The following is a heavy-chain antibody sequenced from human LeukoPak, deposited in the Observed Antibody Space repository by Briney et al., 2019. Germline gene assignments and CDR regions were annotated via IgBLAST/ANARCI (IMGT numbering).Heavy chain of an antibody. D-gene: IGHD1-26*01. CDR1: GFTFDDYA. Sequence: GGSLRLSCAASGFTFDDYAMHWARQAPGKGLEWVSGISWNSGSIGYADSVKGRFTISRDNAKNSLYLQMNSLRAEDTALYYCAKAVGATLRTSFDYWGQGTLVTVSS. J-gene: IGHJ4*02. CDR2: ISWNSGSI. CDR3: AKAVGATLRTSFDY. V-gene: IGHV3-9*01.